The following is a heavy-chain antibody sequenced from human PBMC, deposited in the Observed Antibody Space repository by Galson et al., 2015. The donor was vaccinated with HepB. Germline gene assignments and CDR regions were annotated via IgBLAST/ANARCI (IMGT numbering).Heavy chain of an antibody. CDR2: IYHSGST. Sequence: TLSLTCAVSGGSISSGGYSWSRIRQPPGKGLEWIGYIYHSGSTYYNPSLKSRVTISVDRSKNQFSLKLSSVTAADTAVYYCAGLRLGQGYYYYGMDVWGQGTTVTVSS. CDR1: GGSISSGGYS. V-gene: IGHV4-30-2*01. J-gene: IGHJ6*02. CDR3: AGLRLGQGYYYYGMDV. D-gene: IGHD6-19*01.